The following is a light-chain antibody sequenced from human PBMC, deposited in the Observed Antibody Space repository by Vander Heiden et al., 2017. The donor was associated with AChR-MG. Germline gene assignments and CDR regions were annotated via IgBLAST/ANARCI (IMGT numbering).Light chain of an antibody. CDR3: QQRTNWPLS. J-gene: IGKJ4*01. V-gene: IGKV3-11*01. CDR1: QTVSNY. CDR2: DAS. Sequence: EIVLTQSPAILSLSPGERATLSCRASQTVSNYLAWYQQKPGQAPRLLIYDASNRATGIPARFSGSGFGTDFTLTISSLEPEDFAVYYCQQRTNWPLSFGGGTKVEIK.